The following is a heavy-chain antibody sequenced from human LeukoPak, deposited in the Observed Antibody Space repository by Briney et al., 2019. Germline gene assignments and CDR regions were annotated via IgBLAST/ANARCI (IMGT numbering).Heavy chain of an antibody. D-gene: IGHD7-27*01. J-gene: IGHJ4*02. V-gene: IGHV3-30*18. CDR3: AKDLVGYWGSGGYFDY. CDR2: ISYDVSSK. CDR1: GFTFSSYG. Sequence: PGGSLRLSCAASGFTFSSYGMHWVRQAPGKGLEWVGLISYDVSSKIYADSVKGRFTISRDNSKNTLYLEMNSLRPEDTAVYYCAKDLVGYWGSGGYFDYWGQGTLVTVSS.